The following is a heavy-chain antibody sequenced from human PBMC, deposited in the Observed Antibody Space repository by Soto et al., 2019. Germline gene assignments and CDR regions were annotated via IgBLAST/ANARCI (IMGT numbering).Heavy chain of an antibody. CDR1: GGSINNYD. CDR3: ARHRIYYDRSGYFAFDI. CDR2: ISTAGST. J-gene: IGHJ3*02. V-gene: IGHV4-4*07. D-gene: IGHD3-22*01. Sequence: SETLSLTCTVSGGSINNYDWSWIRQPADKGLEWIGRISTAGSTNYNTSLQSRATVSVDTSKNQLSLKLRSVTAADTAIYYCARHRIYYDRSGYFAFDIWGQGTMVTVSS.